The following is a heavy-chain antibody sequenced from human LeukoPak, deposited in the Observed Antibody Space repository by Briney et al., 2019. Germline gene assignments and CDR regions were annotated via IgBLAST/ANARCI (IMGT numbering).Heavy chain of an antibody. V-gene: IGHV5-51*01. CDR2: TYPGDSDT. J-gene: IGHJ4*02. CDR1: GYSFTSYW. D-gene: IGHD3-9*01. Sequence: RGESLKISCKGSGYSFTSYWIGWVRQMPGKGLEWMGITYPGDSDTRYSPSFQGQVTISADKSISTAYLQWSSLKASDTAMYYCARAGSHYDILTGYYLDGRYDYWGQGTLVTVSS. CDR3: ARAGSHYDILTGYYLDGRYDY.